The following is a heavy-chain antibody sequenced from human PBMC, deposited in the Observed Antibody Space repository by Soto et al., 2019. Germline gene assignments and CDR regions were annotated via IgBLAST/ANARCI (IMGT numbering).Heavy chain of an antibody. CDR2: IYYSGST. D-gene: IGHD3-22*01. Sequence: PSETLSLTCTVSGGSISSGDYYWSWIRQPPGKGLEWIGYIYYSGSTYYNPSLKSRVTISVDTSKNQFSLKLSSVTAADTAVYYCAREGHNRSGYWYYGMDVWGQGTTVTVSS. V-gene: IGHV4-30-4*01. CDR3: AREGHNRSGYWYYGMDV. CDR1: GGSISSGDYY. J-gene: IGHJ6*02.